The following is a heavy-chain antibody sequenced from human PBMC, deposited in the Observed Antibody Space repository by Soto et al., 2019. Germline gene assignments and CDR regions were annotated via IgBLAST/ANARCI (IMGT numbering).Heavy chain of an antibody. J-gene: IGHJ4*02. V-gene: IGHV3-23*01. D-gene: IGHD2-8*02. CDR2: ISGSGGST. CDR1: GISFSSYA. Sequence: EVPLLESGGGLAQPGGSLRLSCGASGISFSSYAMSWVRQAPGKGLEWVSAISGSGGSTYYADSVKGRFTISRDNSKNTLYLQVNSLSTEDTAVYYCATVDRGHVGKYCFDSWGQGALVTVSS. CDR3: ATVDRGHVGKYCFDS.